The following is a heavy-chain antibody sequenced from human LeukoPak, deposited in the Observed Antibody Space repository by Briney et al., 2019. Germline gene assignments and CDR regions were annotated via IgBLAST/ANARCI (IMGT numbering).Heavy chain of an antibody. Sequence: GGSLRLSCAASGFTFSSYAMHWGRQAPGKGLEWVIAIRGSGGSTYYADSVKGRFTISRDNSKNTLYLHMTSLRAEDTAVYYCAKDQLLWFGDPYFDYWGQGTLVTVSS. D-gene: IGHD3-10*01. CDR2: IRGSGGST. J-gene: IGHJ4*02. CDR1: GFTFSSYA. CDR3: AKDQLLWFGDPYFDY. V-gene: IGHV3-23*01.